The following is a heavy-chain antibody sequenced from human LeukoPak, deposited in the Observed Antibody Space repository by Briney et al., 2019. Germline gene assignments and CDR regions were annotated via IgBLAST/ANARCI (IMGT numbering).Heavy chain of an antibody. CDR1: GFSFSNYA. D-gene: IGHD6-13*01. CDR2: ISTDGRDK. V-gene: IGHV3-30*04. Sequence: QSGGSLRLSCAASGFSFSNYAIHWVRQTPGEGLVWVAVISTDGRDKHYADSVKGRFTISRDNSKSTLYLQMNSLRAEDTAVYYCARDSAAAAVYYSDYWGQGTLVTVSS. J-gene: IGHJ4*02. CDR3: ARDSAAAAVYYSDY.